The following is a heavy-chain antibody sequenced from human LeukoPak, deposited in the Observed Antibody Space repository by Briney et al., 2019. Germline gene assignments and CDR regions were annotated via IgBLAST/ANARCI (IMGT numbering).Heavy chain of an antibody. D-gene: IGHD3-3*01. Sequence: ASVKVSCKASGYTFTSCDINWVRQATGQGLEWMGWMNPNSGNTGYAQKFQGRVTMTRNTSISTAYMELSSLRSEDTAVYYCARRPTYDFRSGYYSRAYYYYMDVWGKGTTVTVSS. J-gene: IGHJ6*03. CDR3: ARRPTYDFRSGYYSRAYYYYMDV. CDR2: MNPNSGNT. V-gene: IGHV1-8*01. CDR1: GYTFTSCD.